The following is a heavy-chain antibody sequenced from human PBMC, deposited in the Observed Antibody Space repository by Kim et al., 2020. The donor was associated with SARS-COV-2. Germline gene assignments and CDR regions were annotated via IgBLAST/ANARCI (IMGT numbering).Heavy chain of an antibody. J-gene: IGHJ6*02. CDR1: GFSLSTSGMC. CDR3: ARLSSTSCYAGPGMDV. Sequence: SGPTLVNPTQTLTLTCTFSGFSLSTSGMCVSWIRQPPGKALEWLALIDWDDDKYYSTSLKTRLTISKDTSKNQVVLTMTNMDPVDTATYYCARLSSTSCYAGPGMDVWGQGTTVTVSS. CDR2: IDWDDDK. V-gene: IGHV2-70*01. D-gene: IGHD2-2*01.